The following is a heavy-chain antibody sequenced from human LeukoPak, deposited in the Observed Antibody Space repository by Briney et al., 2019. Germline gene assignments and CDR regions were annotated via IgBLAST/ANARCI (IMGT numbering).Heavy chain of an antibody. J-gene: IGHJ5*02. CDR2: VYHSGST. Sequence: PSETLSLTCAVSGYSISSGYYWGWIRQPPGKGLEWIGSVYHSGSTYYNPSLKSRVTISVDTSKNQSSLKLSSVTAADTAVYYCARHGNYYDTSQPDPWGQGTLVTVSS. CDR1: GYSISSGYY. CDR3: ARHGNYYDTSQPDP. D-gene: IGHD3-22*01. V-gene: IGHV4-38-2*01.